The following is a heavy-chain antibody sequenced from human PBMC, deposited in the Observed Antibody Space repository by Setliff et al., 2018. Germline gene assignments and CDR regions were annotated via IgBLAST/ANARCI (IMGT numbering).Heavy chain of an antibody. J-gene: IGHJ4*02. D-gene: IGHD3-3*01. CDR2: INPNSGGT. Sequence: ASVKVSCKASGHTFTGYYMHWVRQAPGQGLEWMGWINPNSGGTNYAQKFQGWVTMTRDTSISTAYMELSRLRSDDTAVYYCARGRDFWSGYLVYWGQGTLVTVSS. V-gene: IGHV1-2*04. CDR1: GHTFTGYY. CDR3: ARGRDFWSGYLVY.